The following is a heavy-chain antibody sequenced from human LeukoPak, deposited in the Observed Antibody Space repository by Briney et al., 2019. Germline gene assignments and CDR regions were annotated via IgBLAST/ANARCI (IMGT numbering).Heavy chain of an antibody. CDR3: ARRRYCSSTSCHRGRFDP. J-gene: IGHJ5*02. CDR2: IYYSGST. D-gene: IGHD2-2*01. CDR1: GGSISSYY. V-gene: IGHV4-59*12. Sequence: SETLSLTCTVSGGSISSYYWSWIRQPPGKGLEWIGYIYYSGSTNYNPSLKSRVTISVDTSKNQFSLKLSSVTAADTAVYYCARRRYCSSTSCHRGRFDPWGQGTLVTVSS.